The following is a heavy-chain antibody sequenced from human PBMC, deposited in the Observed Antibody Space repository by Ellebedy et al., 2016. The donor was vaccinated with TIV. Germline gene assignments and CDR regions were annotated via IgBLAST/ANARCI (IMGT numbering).Heavy chain of an antibody. CDR3: TKVLSPSVEQWLVGGFYFDY. J-gene: IGHJ4*02. D-gene: IGHD6-19*01. Sequence: PGGSLRLSCAASGFTFSSYAMRWVRQAPGKGLEWISAISGSSDTTFYADSVKGRFTISRDNSKNTLFLQMRSLRAEDTALYYCTKVLSPSVEQWLVGGFYFDYWGQGSLVTVSS. CDR2: ISGSSDTT. CDR1: GFTFSSYA. V-gene: IGHV3-23*01.